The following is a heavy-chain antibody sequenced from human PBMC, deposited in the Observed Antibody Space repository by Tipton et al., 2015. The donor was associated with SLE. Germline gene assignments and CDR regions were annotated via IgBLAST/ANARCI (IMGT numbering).Heavy chain of an antibody. Sequence: TLSLTCTVSGGSIISYYWSWIRQPPGKGLEWIGYIHYSGVTYYYPSLKSRVTTSVDTSKNQFSLKLNSVTAADTAVYYCARHAEIPVMRYGMDVWCQGTTVSVSS. CDR3: ARHAEIPVMRYGMDV. CDR2: IHYSGVT. CDR1: GGSIISYY. J-gene: IGHJ6*02. V-gene: IGHV4-59*08. D-gene: IGHD2-21*01.